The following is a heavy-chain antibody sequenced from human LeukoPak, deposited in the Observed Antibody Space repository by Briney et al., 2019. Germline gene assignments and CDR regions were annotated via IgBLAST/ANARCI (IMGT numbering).Heavy chain of an antibody. V-gene: IGHV7-4-1*02. CDR2: INTYTGNP. CDR1: GYTFSDYA. D-gene: IGHD6-25*01. Sequence: ASVKVSCKASGYTFSDYALNWVRQAPGQGLEWMGWINTYTGNPTYAQGLTGRFVFSLDTSVSTAYLQISSLKAEDTAVYYCSRDRAAYFYYYMDVWGKGTTVTVSS. CDR3: SRDRAAYFYYYMDV. J-gene: IGHJ6*03.